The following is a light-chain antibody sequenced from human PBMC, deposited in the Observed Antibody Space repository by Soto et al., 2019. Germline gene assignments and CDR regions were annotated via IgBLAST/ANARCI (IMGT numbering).Light chain of an antibody. J-gene: IGLJ2*01. V-gene: IGLV2-11*01. CDR1: SSDVGGYNY. CDR3: SSFAGSYAHVI. Sequence: QSVLTQPPSVSGSPGQSVTISCTGTSSDVGGYNYVSWYQQHPGKAPKLMIYDVNKRPSGVPDRFSGSKSGNTASLTISGLQAEDEADYYCSSFAGSYAHVIFGGGTQLTVL. CDR2: DVN.